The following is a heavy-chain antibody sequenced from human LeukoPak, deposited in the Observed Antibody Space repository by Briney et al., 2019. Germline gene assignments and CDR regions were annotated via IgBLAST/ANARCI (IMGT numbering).Heavy chain of an antibody. CDR1: GGSISSSGYY. J-gene: IGHJ5*02. D-gene: IGHD1-26*01. CDR2: IYYSGST. V-gene: IGHV4-39*01. Sequence: KPSETLSLTCTVSGGSISSSGYYWGWIRQPPGKGLEWIASIYYSGSTYYNPSLKSRVTISVDTSKNQLSLKLSSLTAADTAVYYCARHEYTGSYYGLSWFDPSGRGTLVTVSS. CDR3: ARHEYTGSYYGLSWFDP.